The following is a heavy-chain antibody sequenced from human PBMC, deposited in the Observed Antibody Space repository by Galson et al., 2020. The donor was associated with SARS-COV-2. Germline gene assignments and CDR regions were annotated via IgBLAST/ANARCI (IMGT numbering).Heavy chain of an antibody. CDR1: GFTFSSYW. CDR2: IYSEGSST. CDR3: ARGDMGNDYFDY. D-gene: IGHD7-27*01. J-gene: IGHJ4*02. Sequence: ALHGESLKISCAVSGFTFSSYWMHWVRQAPGKGLVWVSRIYSEGSSTRYADSVKGRFTISGDNAKNTLYLQMNSLRAEDTAVYYCARGDMGNDYFDYWGQGTLVTVSS. V-gene: IGHV3-74*01.